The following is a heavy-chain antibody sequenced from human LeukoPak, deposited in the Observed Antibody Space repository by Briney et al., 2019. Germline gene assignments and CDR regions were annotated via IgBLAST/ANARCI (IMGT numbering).Heavy chain of an antibody. J-gene: IGHJ4*02. D-gene: IGHD4-17*01. CDR3: AREPKLRYGDYPSYFDS. CDR1: RFIFSSYH. Sequence: GGSLRLSCAASRFIFSSYHMHWVRQPPGKGLEWVSSISSSNSFIYYADSMKGRFTISRDNAKNSLYLQMNSLRDEDTAVYYCAREPKLRYGDYPSYFDSWGQGTLVTVSS. V-gene: IGHV3-21*01. CDR2: ISSSNSFI.